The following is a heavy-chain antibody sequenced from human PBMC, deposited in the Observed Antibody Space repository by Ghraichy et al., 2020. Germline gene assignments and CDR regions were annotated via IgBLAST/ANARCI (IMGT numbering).Heavy chain of an antibody. V-gene: IGHV3-23*01. CDR3: ARATAYSYGKTPLDY. CDR1: GFSFSSYA. D-gene: IGHD5-18*01. CDR2: ITGSGGST. Sequence: GGSLRLSCAASGFSFSSYAMSWVRQAPGQGLDWVSGITGSGGSTYSADSVKGRFTISRDNSKNMLYLQMNSLRAEDTAVYYCARATAYSYGKTPLDYWGQGTLATVSS. J-gene: IGHJ4*02.